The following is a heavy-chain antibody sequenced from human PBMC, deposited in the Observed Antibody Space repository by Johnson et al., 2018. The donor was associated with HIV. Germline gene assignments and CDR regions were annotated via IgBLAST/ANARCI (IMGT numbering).Heavy chain of an antibody. Sequence: QVQLVESGGGVVQPGRSLRLSCAASGFTFSSYAMHWVRQAPGKGLEWVAVISYDGSNKYYADSVKGRITISRDNSRNTLYLQMNSLRTDDSAVYYCARPTVVVLPHGAFDIWGPGTMVTVSS. D-gene: IGHD2-2*01. V-gene: IGHV3-30*04. CDR1: GFTFSSYA. CDR3: ARPTVVVLPHGAFDI. J-gene: IGHJ3*02. CDR2: ISYDGSNK.